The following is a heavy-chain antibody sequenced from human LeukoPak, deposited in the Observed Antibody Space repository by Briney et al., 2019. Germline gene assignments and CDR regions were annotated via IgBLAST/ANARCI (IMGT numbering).Heavy chain of an antibody. CDR2: ISGGSNEI. J-gene: IGHJ4*02. Sequence: GGSLRLSCAASGFSVSTNYMSWVRQAPGKGLEWVSGISGGSNEIHYADSVKGRFTISRDNSENTLYLQMNSLRAEDTALYYCAKRIRDGYNTPIDFWGQGTLVTVSS. D-gene: IGHD5-24*01. V-gene: IGHV3-23*01. CDR3: AKRIRDGYNTPIDF. CDR1: GFSVSTNY.